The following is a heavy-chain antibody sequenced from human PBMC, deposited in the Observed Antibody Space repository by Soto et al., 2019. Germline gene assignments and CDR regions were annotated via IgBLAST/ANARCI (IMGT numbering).Heavy chain of an antibody. V-gene: IGHV3-23*01. Sequence: GGSLRLSCAASGFTFSSYAMSWVRQAPGKGLEWVSAISGSGGSTYYADSVKGRFTTSRDNSKNTLYLQMNSLRAEDTAVYYCAKGRVMITFGGVIVHSQNYFDYWGQGTLVTVSS. CDR2: ISGSGGST. J-gene: IGHJ4*02. D-gene: IGHD3-16*02. CDR1: GFTFSSYA. CDR3: AKGRVMITFGGVIVHSQNYFDY.